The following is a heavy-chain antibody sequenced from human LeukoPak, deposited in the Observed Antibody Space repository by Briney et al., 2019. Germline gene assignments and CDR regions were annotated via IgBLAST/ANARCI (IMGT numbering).Heavy chain of an antibody. CDR3: AVAGSGTFDI. J-gene: IGHJ3*02. D-gene: IGHD3-10*01. V-gene: IGHV3-23*01. CDR1: GFTFSSYA. Sequence: GGPLRLSCAASGFTFSSYAMSWVRQAPGKGLEWVSAISGSGGSTYYADSVKGRFTISRDNSKNTLSLQMNSLRVEDTAVYYCAVAGSGTFDIWGQGTVVIVSS. CDR2: ISGSGGST.